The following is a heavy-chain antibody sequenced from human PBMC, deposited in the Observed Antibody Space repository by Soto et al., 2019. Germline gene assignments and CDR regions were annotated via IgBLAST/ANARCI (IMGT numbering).Heavy chain of an antibody. CDR3: AVDGVPTSSFRYYYFRF. V-gene: IGHV3-30*04. Sequence: QAQLVESGGGVVQPGRSLRLSCAASELPFTDYSMHWVRQTADKGLEWVAFISPDGRNTFYSDSVKGRFTISRDDSRSMLFLQMSGVTVEDTAIYYCAVDGVPTSSFRYYYFRFWGRGTLVTVSS. CDR2: ISPDGRNT. D-gene: IGHD3-9*01. J-gene: IGHJ4*02. CDR1: ELPFTDYS.